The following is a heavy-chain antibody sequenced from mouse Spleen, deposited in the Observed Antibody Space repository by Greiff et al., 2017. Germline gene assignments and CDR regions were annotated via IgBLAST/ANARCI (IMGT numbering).Heavy chain of an antibody. CDR2: INPGSGGT. CDR3: ARKEEGFAY. V-gene: IGHV1-54*01. Sequence: QVQLKESGAELVRPGTSVKVSCKASGYAFTNYLIEWVKQRPGQGLEWIGVINPGSGGTNYNEKFKGKATLTADKSSSTAYMQLSSLTSEDSAVYFCARKEEGFAYWGQGTLVTVSA. J-gene: IGHJ3*01. CDR1: GYAFTNYL.